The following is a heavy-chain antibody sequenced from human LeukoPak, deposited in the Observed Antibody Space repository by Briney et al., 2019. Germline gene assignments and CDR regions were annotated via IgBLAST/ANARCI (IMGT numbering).Heavy chain of an antibody. J-gene: IGHJ4*02. Sequence: PGGSLRLSCAASGFTFSSYAMSWVRQAPGKGLEWVSAISGSGGSTYYADSVKGRFTISRDNSKNTLYLQMNSLRAEDTAVYYCARYRGKTVAATPFDYWGQGTLVTVSS. D-gene: IGHD1-26*01. CDR2: ISGSGGST. CDR3: ARYRGKTVAATPFDY. CDR1: GFTFSSYA. V-gene: IGHV3-23*01.